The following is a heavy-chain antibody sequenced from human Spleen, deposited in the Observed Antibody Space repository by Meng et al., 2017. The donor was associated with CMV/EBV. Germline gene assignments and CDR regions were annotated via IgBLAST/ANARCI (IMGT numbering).Heavy chain of an antibody. J-gene: IGHJ4*02. D-gene: IGHD3-22*01. CDR2: ICYSGIT. CDR3: ARKYDSSGYYHIDY. V-gene: IGHV4-31*02. CDR1: GGSISSGAYY. Sequence: SGGSISSGAYYWSWFRQHPGKGLEWIGYICYSGITYYNPSLKSRLTISVDTSKNQFSLKLSSVTAADTAMYYCARKYDSSGYYHIDYWGQGTLVTVSS.